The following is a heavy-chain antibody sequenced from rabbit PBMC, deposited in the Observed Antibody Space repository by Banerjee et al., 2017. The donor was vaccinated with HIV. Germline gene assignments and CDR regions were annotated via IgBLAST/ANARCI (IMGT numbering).Heavy chain of an antibody. CDR2: IYTGSSGDT. CDR3: VRDIGNSGYDL. J-gene: IGHJ4*01. CDR1: GLDFSSSYY. D-gene: IGHD1-1*01. V-gene: IGHV1S45*01. Sequence: QEQLEESGGDLVKPEGSLTLTCTASGLDFSSSYYICWVRQAPGKGLEWIGCIYTGSSGDTYYANWAKGRFTISKTSSTTVTLQMTSLTAADTATYFCVRDIGNSGYDLWGPGTLVTVS.